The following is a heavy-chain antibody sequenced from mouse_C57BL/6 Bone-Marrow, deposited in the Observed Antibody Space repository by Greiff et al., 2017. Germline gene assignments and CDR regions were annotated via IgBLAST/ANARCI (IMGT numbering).Heavy chain of an antibody. V-gene: IGHV1-85*01. CDR3: ARGGRRAWFAY. Sequence: QVQLQQSGPELVKPGASVKLSCKASGYTFTSYDINWVQQRPGQGLEWIGWFYPRDGSTKYNEKFKGQATLTVDTSSSTAYMELHSLTAEDSAVYFCARGGRRAWFAYWGQGTLVTVSA. J-gene: IGHJ3*01. CDR1: GYTFTSYD. CDR2: FYPRDGST.